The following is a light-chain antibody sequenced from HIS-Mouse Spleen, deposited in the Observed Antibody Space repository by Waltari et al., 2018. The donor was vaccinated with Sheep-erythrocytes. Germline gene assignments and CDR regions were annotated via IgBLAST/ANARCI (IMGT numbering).Light chain of an antibody. J-gene: IGKJ4*01. Sequence: DIVMTQSPVSLAVSLGERATINCKSTQSVLYSPNNKNYLAWYQQKPGQPPKLLIYWASTRESGVPDRFSGSGSGTDFTLTISSLQAEDVAVYYCQQYYSTPLTFGGGTKVEIK. V-gene: IGKV4-1*01. CDR2: WAS. CDR3: QQYYSTPLT. CDR1: QSVLYSPNNKNY.